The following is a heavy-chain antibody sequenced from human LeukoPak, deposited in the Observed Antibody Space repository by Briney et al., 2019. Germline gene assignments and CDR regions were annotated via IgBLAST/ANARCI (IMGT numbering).Heavy chain of an antibody. V-gene: IGHV3-21*01. D-gene: IGHD6-13*01. CDR2: ISSSSSYI. J-gene: IGHJ5*02. Sequence: GGSLRLSCAASGFTFSSYSMNWVRQAPGKGLEWDSSISSSSSYIYYADSVKGRFTISRDNAKNSLYLQMNSLRAEDAAVYYCARVAGYSSSWKYNCFDPWGQGTLVTVSS. CDR1: GFTFSSYS. CDR3: ARVAGYSSSWKYNCFDP.